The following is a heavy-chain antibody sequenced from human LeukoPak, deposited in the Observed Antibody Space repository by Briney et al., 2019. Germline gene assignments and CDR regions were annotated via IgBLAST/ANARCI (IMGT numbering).Heavy chain of an antibody. J-gene: IGHJ3*01. V-gene: IGHV3-23*01. D-gene: IGHD3-10*01. Sequence: GGSLRLSCAASGCTFSSYAMTWVRQAPAKGLEWVSSLSGSGGGTWYAGSVKGRFTISRDNSTNLMYLQMNSLRAEDRAIYYCAKDRTTNSRSGGYYLGAFDLWGHGTTVTVSS. CDR2: LSGSGGGT. CDR1: GCTFSSYA. CDR3: AKDRTTNSRSGGYYLGAFDL.